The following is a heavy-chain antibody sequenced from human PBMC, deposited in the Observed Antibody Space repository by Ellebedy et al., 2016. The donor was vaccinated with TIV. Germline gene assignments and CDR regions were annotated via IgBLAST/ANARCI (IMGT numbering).Heavy chain of an antibody. CDR3: ARDPAGRTWGAFDL. J-gene: IGHJ3*01. V-gene: IGHV3-7*03. CDR1: GLSFSNYW. CDR2: INQDGSEE. D-gene: IGHD1-26*01. Sequence: GESLKISCAASGLSFSNYWMTWVRQAPGKGLEWVANINQDGSEEQYVDSVKGRFTISRDNAKNSLYLQMSSLRAEDTAVYYCARDPAGRTWGAFDLWGQGTMATVSS.